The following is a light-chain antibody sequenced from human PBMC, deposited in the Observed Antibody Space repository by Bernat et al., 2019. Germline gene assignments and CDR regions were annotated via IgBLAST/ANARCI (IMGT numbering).Light chain of an antibody. J-gene: IGKJ3*01. V-gene: IGKV1-33*01. CDR1: QDISTY. CDR3: QQYDVVPFI. Sequence: DIQMTQSPSSLSASVGDRVTITCQASQDISTYLGWFQQKRGKDPKLLIYDASNLEAGVPSRFSGSGSGTDFTLTISNLQPEDFATYFCQQYDVVPFIFGPATKVDVK. CDR2: DAS.